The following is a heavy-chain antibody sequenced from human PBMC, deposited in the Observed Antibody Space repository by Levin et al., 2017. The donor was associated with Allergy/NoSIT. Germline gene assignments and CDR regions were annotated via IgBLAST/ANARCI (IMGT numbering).Heavy chain of an antibody. CDR2: ISSSGSTI. J-gene: IGHJ4*02. Sequence: PGGSLRLSCAASGFTFSSYEMNWVRQAPGKGLEWVSYISSSGSTIYYADSVKGRFTISRDNAKNSLYLQMNSLRAEDTAVYYCARDVGYCSSTSCYALDYWGQGTLVTVSS. CDR3: ARDVGYCSSTSCYALDY. CDR1: GFTFSSYE. D-gene: IGHD2-2*03. V-gene: IGHV3-48*03.